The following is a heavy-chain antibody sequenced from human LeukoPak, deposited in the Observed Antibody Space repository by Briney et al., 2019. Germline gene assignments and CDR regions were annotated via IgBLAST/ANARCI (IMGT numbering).Heavy chain of an antibody. Sequence: ASVKVSCKAFGYSFTNNALYWVRQAPGQRLEWMGWINAANGNTKYSQKFQSRVTMTRDTSTSTVYMELSSLRSEDTAVYYCARAYSTSSLDYWGQGTLVTVSS. CDR3: ARAYSTSSLDY. CDR1: GYSFTNNA. V-gene: IGHV1-3*01. CDR2: INAANGNT. J-gene: IGHJ4*02. D-gene: IGHD2-2*01.